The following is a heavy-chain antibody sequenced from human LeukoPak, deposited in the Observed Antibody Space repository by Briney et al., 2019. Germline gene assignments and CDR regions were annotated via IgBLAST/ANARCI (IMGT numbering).Heavy chain of an antibody. V-gene: IGHV4-59*01. J-gene: IGHJ5*02. CDR1: GGSISSYY. Sequence: SETLSLTCTVSGGSISSYYCSWIRQPPGKGLEWIGYIYYSGSTNYNPSLKSRVTMSVDTSKNQFSLKLSSVTAADTAVYYCARDLGFWSGYYTYNWFDPWGQGTLVTVSS. D-gene: IGHD3-3*01. CDR2: IYYSGST. CDR3: ARDLGFWSGYYTYNWFDP.